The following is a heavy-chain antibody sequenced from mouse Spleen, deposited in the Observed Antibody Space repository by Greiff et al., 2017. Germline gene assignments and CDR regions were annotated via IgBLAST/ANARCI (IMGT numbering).Heavy chain of an antibody. CDR2: IHPNSGST. CDR3: AGGDSSGYADY. V-gene: IGHV1-64*01. J-gene: IGHJ2*01. D-gene: IGHD3-2*01. Sequence: VQLQQSGAELVKPGASVKLSCKASGYTFTSYWMHWVKQRPGQGLEWIGMIHPNSGSTNYNEKFKSKATLTVDKSSSTAYMQLSSLTSEDSAVYYCAGGDSSGYADYWGQGTTLTVSS. CDR1: GYTFTSYW.